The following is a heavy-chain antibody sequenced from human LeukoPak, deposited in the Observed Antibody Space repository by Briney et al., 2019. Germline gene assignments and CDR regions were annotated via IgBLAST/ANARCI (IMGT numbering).Heavy chain of an antibody. J-gene: IGHJ4*02. Sequence: GWSLRLSFVVSGIPFRDYYMNGIRQAPAKGLEWISYISSSSSYTDYADSLNGRFTISRDNAQNALFLQMNSLRVEGSAVYYWAAGTAADYWGEGTLVTVSS. CDR3: AAGTAADY. V-gene: IGHV3-11*03. D-gene: IGHD6-13*01. CDR2: ISSSSSYT. CDR1: GIPFRDYY.